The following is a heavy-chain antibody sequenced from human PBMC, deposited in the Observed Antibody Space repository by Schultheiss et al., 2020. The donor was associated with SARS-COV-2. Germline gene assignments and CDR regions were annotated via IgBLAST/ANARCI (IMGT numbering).Heavy chain of an antibody. J-gene: IGHJ4*02. CDR1: GFTFSSYA. Sequence: GGSLRLSCAASGFTFSSYAMHWVRQAPGKGLEWVSGISWNSGSIGYADSVKGRFTISRDNSKNTLYLQMNSLRAEDTAVYYCANVGDDFWSGYYPFFDYWGQGTLVTVSS. V-gene: IGHV3-9*01. CDR2: ISWNSGSI. CDR3: ANVGDDFWSGYYPFFDY. D-gene: IGHD3-3*01.